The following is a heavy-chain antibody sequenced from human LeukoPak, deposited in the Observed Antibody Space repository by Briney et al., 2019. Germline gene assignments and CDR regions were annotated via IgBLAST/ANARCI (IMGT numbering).Heavy chain of an antibody. V-gene: IGHV4-59*08. Sequence: SETLSLTCTVSGGSISSYYWSWIRQPPGKGLEWIGYIYYSGSTNYNPSLKSRVTISVDTSKNQFSLKLSSVTAADTAVYYCARQCFNRDLCSLARDYWGQGTLVTVSS. D-gene: IGHD1-14*01. J-gene: IGHJ4*02. CDR2: IYYSGST. CDR1: GGSISSYY. CDR3: ARQCFNRDLCSLARDY.